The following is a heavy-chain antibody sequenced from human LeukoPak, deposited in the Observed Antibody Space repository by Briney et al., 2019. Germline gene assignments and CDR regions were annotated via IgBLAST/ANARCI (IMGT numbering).Heavy chain of an antibody. Sequence: PGGSLRLSCAASGFTFSSYEMNWVRQAPGKGLEWVAFIRYDGSNKYYADSVKGRFTISRDNSKNTLYLQMNSLRAEDTAVYYCAKDTGNYYGSGEDWGQGTLVTVSS. V-gene: IGHV3-30*02. CDR2: IRYDGSNK. J-gene: IGHJ4*02. D-gene: IGHD3-10*01. CDR1: GFTFSSYE. CDR3: AKDTGNYYGSGED.